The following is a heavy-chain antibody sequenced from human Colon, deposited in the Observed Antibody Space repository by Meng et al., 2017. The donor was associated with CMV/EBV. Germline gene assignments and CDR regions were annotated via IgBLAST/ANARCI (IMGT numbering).Heavy chain of an antibody. CDR3: ARVFVDYYYYYGMDV. V-gene: IGHV1-2*02. CDR1: GYTFTGYY. J-gene: IGHJ6*02. CDR2: INPNSGGT. D-gene: IGHD2-21*01. Sequence: ASVKVSCKASGYTFTGYYMHWVRQAPGQGLEWMGWINPNSGGTNYAQKFQGRVNMTRDTSISTAYMELSRLRSDDTAVYYCARVFVDYYYYYGMDVWGQGTTVTVSS.